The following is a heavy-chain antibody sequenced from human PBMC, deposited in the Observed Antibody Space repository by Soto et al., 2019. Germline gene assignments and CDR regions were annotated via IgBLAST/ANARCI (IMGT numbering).Heavy chain of an antibody. CDR2: IYYTGIT. Sequence: SETLSLTCTVSGDPINSGGYYWSWIRQHPGKGLEWIGYIYYTGITYYNPSLKSRVTISIDTSKNQFFLKLSSVTVADTAVYYCATARRGSGHTTSFDPWGRGSLVTVSA. D-gene: IGHD2-15*01. CDR3: ATARRGSGHTTSFDP. V-gene: IGHV4-31*03. J-gene: IGHJ5*01. CDR1: GDPINSGGYY.